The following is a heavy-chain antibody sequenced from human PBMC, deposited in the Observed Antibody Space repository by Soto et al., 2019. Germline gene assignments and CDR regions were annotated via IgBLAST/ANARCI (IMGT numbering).Heavy chain of an antibody. D-gene: IGHD2-2*01. CDR2: ISAYNGNT. CDR1: GYTFTSYY. J-gene: IGHJ6*03. CDR3: ARVGYCSSTSCYGEDYYYYMDV. Sequence: ASVKVSCKASGYTFTSYYMHWVRQAPGQGLEWMGWISAYNGNTNYAQKLQGRVTMTTDTSTSTAYMELRSLRSDDTAVYYCARVGYCSSTSCYGEDYYYYMDVWGKGTTVTVSS. V-gene: IGHV1-18*04.